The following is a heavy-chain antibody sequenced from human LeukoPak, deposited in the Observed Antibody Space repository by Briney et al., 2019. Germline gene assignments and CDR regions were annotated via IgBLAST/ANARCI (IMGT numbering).Heavy chain of an antibody. CDR2: IYYSESI. CDR3: ARSGGYSSSWSL. V-gene: IGHV4-39*07. Sequence: SETLSLTCTVSGASINSNNYYWGWIRQPPGKGLEWIGNIYYSESIYYNPSLRSRLTISIDTSKNQFSLKLSSVTAADTAVYYCARSGGYSSSWSLWGQGTLVTVSS. D-gene: IGHD6-13*01. J-gene: IGHJ4*02. CDR1: GASINSNNYY.